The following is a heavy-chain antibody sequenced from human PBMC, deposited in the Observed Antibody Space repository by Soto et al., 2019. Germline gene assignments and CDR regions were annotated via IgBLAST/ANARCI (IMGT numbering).Heavy chain of an antibody. CDR1: GGSVSRGGNY. Sequence: QLQLQESGAGLVQPTETLSLTCAVSGGSVSRGGNYWGWIRQSPGKGMEWIGSVHDTGTTHCNPVITSRVTISVDTSKNQFSLNVNSVTAAVTAVYYCARGLSSPSAAGVWSQGTLVTVSS. V-gene: IGHV4-39*01. CDR2: VHDTGTT. J-gene: IGHJ4*02. CDR3: ARGLSSPSAAGV. D-gene: IGHD6-6*01.